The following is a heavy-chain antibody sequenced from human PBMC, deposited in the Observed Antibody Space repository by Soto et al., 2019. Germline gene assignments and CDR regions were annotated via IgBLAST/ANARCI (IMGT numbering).Heavy chain of an antibody. V-gene: IGHV1-69*06. Sequence: SVKVSCNATGGTFSSYAISWVRQAPGQGLEWMGGIIPIFGTANYAQKFQGRVTITADKSTSTAYMELSSLRSEDTAVYYCARVPRIAAAGTWFDPWGQGTLVTVSS. J-gene: IGHJ5*02. CDR1: GGTFSSYA. CDR2: IIPIFGTA. CDR3: ARVPRIAAAGTWFDP. D-gene: IGHD6-13*01.